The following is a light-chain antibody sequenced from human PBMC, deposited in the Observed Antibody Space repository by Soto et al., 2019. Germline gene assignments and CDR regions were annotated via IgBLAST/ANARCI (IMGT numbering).Light chain of an antibody. CDR3: LQDYNYPLT. V-gene: IGKV1-6*01. CDR1: QGIRND. J-gene: IGKJ4*01. CDR2: AAS. Sequence: AIQMTQSPSCLSASVAARVTITCRASQGIRNDLGWYQQKPGKAPKLLIYAASSLQSGVPSRFSGSGSGTDFTLTISSLQPEDFATYYCLQDYNYPLTFGGGTKVDIK.